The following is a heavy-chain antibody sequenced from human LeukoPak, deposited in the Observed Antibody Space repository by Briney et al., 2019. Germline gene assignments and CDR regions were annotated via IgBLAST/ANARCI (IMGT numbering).Heavy chain of an antibody. CDR3: ARDAYYGPGNLVY. V-gene: IGHV4-31*03. J-gene: IGHJ4*02. CDR2: IYYSGST. Sequence: PSQTLSLTCTVSGDSINGGGYYWSWIRQHPGRGLEWIGYIYYSGSTYYNPSLKSRVTISVDTSKNQFSLKVSSVTVADTAVYYCARDAYYGPGNLVYWGQGTLVTVSS. D-gene: IGHD3-10*01. CDR1: GDSINGGGYY.